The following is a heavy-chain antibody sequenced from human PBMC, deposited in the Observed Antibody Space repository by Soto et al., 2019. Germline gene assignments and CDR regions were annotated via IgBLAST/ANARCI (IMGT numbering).Heavy chain of an antibody. Sequence: QVQLVQSGAEVKKPGASVKVSCKASGYTFTSYDINWVRQATGQGLEWMGWMNPNSGNTGYAQKFQGRVTMTRNTSISTAYMELSSLRSEDTAVYYCARGPIFLEWLSYANFDYWGQGTLVTVSS. J-gene: IGHJ4*02. V-gene: IGHV1-8*01. D-gene: IGHD3-3*01. CDR1: GYTFTSYD. CDR2: MNPNSGNT. CDR3: ARGPIFLEWLSYANFDY.